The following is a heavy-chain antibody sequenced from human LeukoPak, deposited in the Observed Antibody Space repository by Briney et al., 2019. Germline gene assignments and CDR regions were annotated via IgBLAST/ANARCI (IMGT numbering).Heavy chain of an antibody. CDR2: IYTSGST. J-gene: IGHJ6*03. V-gene: IGHV4-61*02. Sequence: SSQTLSLTCTVSGGSISSGSYYWSWIRQPPGKGLEWIGRIYTSGSTNYNPSLKSRVTISVDTSKNQFSLKLSSVTAADTAVYYCARDDYYMDVWGKGTTVTVSS. CDR1: GGSISSGSYY. CDR3: ARDDYYMDV.